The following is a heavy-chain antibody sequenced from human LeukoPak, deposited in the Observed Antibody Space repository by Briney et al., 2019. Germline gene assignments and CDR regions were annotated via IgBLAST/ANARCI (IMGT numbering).Heavy chain of an antibody. Sequence: ASVKVSCKASGYTFTGYYMHWVRQAPGQGLEWMGWINPNSGGTNYAQKFQGRVTMTRDTSISTAYMELRSLRSDDTAVYYCARDSYQWQGHGPLGYWGQGTLVTVSS. J-gene: IGHJ4*02. CDR3: ARDSYQWQGHGPLGY. CDR2: INPNSGGT. CDR1: GYTFTGYY. V-gene: IGHV1-2*02. D-gene: IGHD6-19*01.